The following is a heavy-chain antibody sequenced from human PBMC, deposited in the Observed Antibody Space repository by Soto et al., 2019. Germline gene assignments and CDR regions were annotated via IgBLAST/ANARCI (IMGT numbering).Heavy chain of an antibody. CDR3: ATGPFRFLEGTQSYNWFDP. CDR2: IIPMFGTA. CDR1: GGTFSSYA. J-gene: IGHJ5*02. D-gene: IGHD3-3*01. Sequence: QVQLVQSGTEVKRPGSSVNVSCKASGGTFSSYAVSSVRQAPGQGLEWMGGIIPMFGTANYAPNFQDRVTITADASTSIAYMDLSRLRSEDTAVYYCATGPFRFLEGTQSYNWFDPWGQGTLVIVTS. V-gene: IGHV1-69*12.